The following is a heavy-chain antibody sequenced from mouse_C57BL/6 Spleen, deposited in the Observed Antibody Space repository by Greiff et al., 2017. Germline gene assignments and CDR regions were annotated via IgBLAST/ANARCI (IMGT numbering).Heavy chain of an antibody. J-gene: IGHJ4*01. CDR2: IHPNSGST. Sequence: QVQLQQPGAELVKPGASVKLSCKASGYTFTSYWMHWVKQRPGQGLEWIGMIHPNSGSTNYNEKFKSKATLTVDKSSSTAYMQLSSLTSEDSAVYYCARYYYDYLYAMDCWGQGTSVTVSS. V-gene: IGHV1-64*01. CDR3: ARYYYDYLYAMDC. D-gene: IGHD2-4*01. CDR1: GYTFTSYW.